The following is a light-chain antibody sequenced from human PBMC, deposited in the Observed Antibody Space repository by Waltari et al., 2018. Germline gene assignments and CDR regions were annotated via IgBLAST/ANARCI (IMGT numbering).Light chain of an antibody. CDR1: QSLVHSEGVTY. V-gene: IGKV2-30*02. CDR2: RVS. CDR3: MQATHWPWT. Sequence: DVVMNQSPLSLPVTLGQPASISCRSSQSLVHSEGVTYLNWFQQRPGQSPRRLLYRVSDRATGVPDRFSVSGSGTEFTLKISRVQSEDVGLYYCMQATHWPWTFGQGTEVEIK. J-gene: IGKJ1*01.